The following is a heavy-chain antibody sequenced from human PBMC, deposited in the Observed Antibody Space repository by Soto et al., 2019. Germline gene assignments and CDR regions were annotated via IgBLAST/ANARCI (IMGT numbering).Heavy chain of an antibody. CDR1: GGTFSNYP. Sequence: VQLVQSGAEVKKPGSSVKVSCKASGGTFSNYPFIWVRQAPGQGLDWMGGIIPIFGTTDYGQRFQGRVTITADDSTQTAYMELSSLRSDDPAVYYCARGLYCGGGCYSHFDYWGQGTLVTVSS. D-gene: IGHD2-21*02. V-gene: IGHV1-69*01. J-gene: IGHJ4*02. CDR3: ARGLYCGGGCYSHFDY. CDR2: IIPIFGTT.